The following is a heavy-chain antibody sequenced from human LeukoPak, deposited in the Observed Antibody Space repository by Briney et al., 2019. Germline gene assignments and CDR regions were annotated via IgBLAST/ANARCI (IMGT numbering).Heavy chain of an antibody. CDR2: ISSSSRYI. Sequence: PGGSPRLSCAVSGFTFNTYSMNWVRQAPGKGLEWVSSISSSSRYIYYADSVKGRFTISRDNAKNSLYLQMNSLRAEDTAVYYCARDRGSAWDFDYWGQGTLVTVSS. J-gene: IGHJ4*02. CDR3: ARDRGSAWDFDY. CDR1: GFTFNTYS. D-gene: IGHD3-16*01. V-gene: IGHV3-21*04.